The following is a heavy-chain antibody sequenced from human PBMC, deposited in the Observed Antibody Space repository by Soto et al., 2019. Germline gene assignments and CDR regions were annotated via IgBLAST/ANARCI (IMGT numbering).Heavy chain of an antibody. CDR3: ARVRSGRYIGRYVDY. D-gene: IGHD1-26*01. CDR2: IYTSGST. V-gene: IGHV4-4*07. J-gene: IGHJ4*02. CDR1: GGPISSYY. Sequence: TETLSLTCTVSGGPISSYYWSWIRQPAGKGLEWIGRIYTSGSTNYNPSLKSRVTMSVDTSKNQFSLKLSSVTAADTAVYYCARVRSGRYIGRYVDYWGQGTLVTVSS.